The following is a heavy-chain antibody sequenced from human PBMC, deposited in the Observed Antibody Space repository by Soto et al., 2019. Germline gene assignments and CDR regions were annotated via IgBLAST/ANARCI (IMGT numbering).Heavy chain of an antibody. CDR2: IIPILGIA. CDR3: ARELLIGITIFGVAPGAFDI. D-gene: IGHD3-3*01. CDR1: GGTFSSYT. Sequence: GASVKVSCKASGGTFSSYTISWVRQAPGQGLEWMGRIIPILGIANYAQKFQGRVTITADKSTSTAYMELSSLRSEDTAVYYCARELLIGITIFGVAPGAFDIWGQGTMVTVS. J-gene: IGHJ3*02. V-gene: IGHV1-69*04.